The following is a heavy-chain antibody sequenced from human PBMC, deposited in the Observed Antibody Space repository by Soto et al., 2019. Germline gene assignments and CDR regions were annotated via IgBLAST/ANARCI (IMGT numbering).Heavy chain of an antibody. J-gene: IGHJ4*02. CDR3: ATDRIVYCGGDCYNFDY. CDR2: ISGSGGST. CDR1: GFTFSSYA. Sequence: EVQLLESGGGLVQPGGSLRLSCAASGFTFSSYAMSWVRQAPGKGLEWVSAISGSGGSTYYADSVKGRFTISRDNSKNTLYLQMNSLRAEDTAVYYCATDRIVYCGGDCYNFDYWGQGTLVTVSS. D-gene: IGHD2-21*01. V-gene: IGHV3-23*01.